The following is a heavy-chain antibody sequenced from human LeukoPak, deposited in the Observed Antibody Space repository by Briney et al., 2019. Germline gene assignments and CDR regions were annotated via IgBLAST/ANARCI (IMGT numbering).Heavy chain of an antibody. V-gene: IGHV4-39*07. CDR1: GGSISSSSYY. Sequence: SETLSLTCTVSGGSISSSSYYWGWIHPPPGKGLEWIGSIYYSGSTYYNPSLKSRVTISVDTSKNQFSLKLSSVTAADTAVYYCARAQPLYYDSSGYYFDYWGQGTLVTVSS. J-gene: IGHJ4*02. CDR2: IYYSGST. D-gene: IGHD3-22*01. CDR3: ARAQPLYYDSSGYYFDY.